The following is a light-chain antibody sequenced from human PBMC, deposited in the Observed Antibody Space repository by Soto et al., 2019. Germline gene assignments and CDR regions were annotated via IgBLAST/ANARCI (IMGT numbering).Light chain of an antibody. CDR3: HKYNSAPPLT. Sequence: DIQMTQSPSSLSASVGDRVTITCLASQGISNYLAWYQQKPGKVPNLLIFAASTMQSGVPSRFSGSGSGTEFTLTISSLQPEDVSTYYCHKYNSAPPLTVGGGTKIEIK. CDR2: AAS. V-gene: IGKV1-27*01. CDR1: QGISNY. J-gene: IGKJ4*01.